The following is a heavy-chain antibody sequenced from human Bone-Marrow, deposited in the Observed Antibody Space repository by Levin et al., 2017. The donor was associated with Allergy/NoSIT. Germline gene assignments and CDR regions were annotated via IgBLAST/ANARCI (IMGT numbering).Heavy chain of an antibody. J-gene: IGHJ6*02. CDR1: GGALSSYV. D-gene: IGHD3-10*01. Sequence: SVKVSCKAPGGALSSYVLSWVRQAHGQGLEWMGAIIPVFGTTNYAQTFQGRITIVADESTSTVSMELTGLISEDTGVYYCATYPSGNPYGYHSYGMDVWGQGTTVTVSS. CDR3: ATYPSGNPYGYHSYGMDV. CDR2: IIPVFGTT. V-gene: IGHV1-69*13.